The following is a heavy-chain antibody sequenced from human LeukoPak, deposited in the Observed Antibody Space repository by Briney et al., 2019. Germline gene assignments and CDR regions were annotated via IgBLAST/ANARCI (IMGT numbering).Heavy chain of an antibody. V-gene: IGHV3-23*01. CDR2: ISGSGGST. CDR3: AKDQTYYYYYGMDV. Sequence: GGSLRLSCAASGFTFRNYGMHWVRQAPGKGLEWVSAISGSGGSTYYADSVKGRFTISRDNSKNTLYLQMNSLRAEDTAVYYCAKDQTYYYYYGMDVWGQGTTVTVSS. J-gene: IGHJ6*02. CDR1: GFTFRNYG.